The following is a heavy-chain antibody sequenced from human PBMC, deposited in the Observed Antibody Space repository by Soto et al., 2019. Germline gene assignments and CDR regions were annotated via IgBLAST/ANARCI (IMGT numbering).Heavy chain of an antibody. V-gene: IGHV3-74*01. CDR2: INSDGSGT. J-gene: IGHJ5*01. CDR1: GFTFSSYW. Sequence: GGSLRLSCAASGFTFSSYWMHWVRQAPGKGLVWVSRINSDGSGTSYADSVKGRFTISRDNAKNTLYLQMNSLRAEDTAVYYCSRLEGYMVRGVIIVDWLGSWGQGTLVTVSS. CDR3: SRLEGYMVRGVIIVDWLGS. D-gene: IGHD3-10*01.